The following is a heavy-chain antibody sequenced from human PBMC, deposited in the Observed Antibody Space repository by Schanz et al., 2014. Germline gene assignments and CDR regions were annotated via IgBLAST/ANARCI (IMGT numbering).Heavy chain of an antibody. Sequence: QVQLVQSGAEVKKPGASVKVSCKASGYTFTSYYMHWVRQAPGQGLEWMGIINPSGGSTSYAQKFQCRVTMTRDTSTSTVYMELSSLRSEDTAVYYCARGSLAGYVALLMAANDYWGQGTLLTVSS. CDR3: ARGSLAGYVALLMAANDY. J-gene: IGHJ4*02. CDR2: INPSGGST. V-gene: IGHV1-46*01. D-gene: IGHD2-15*01. CDR1: GYTFTSYY.